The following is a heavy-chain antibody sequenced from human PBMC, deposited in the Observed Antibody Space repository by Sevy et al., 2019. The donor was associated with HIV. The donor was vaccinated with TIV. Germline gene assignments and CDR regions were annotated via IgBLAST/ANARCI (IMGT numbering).Heavy chain of an antibody. J-gene: IGHJ6*02. Sequence: ASVKVSCKASGGTFSNYAISWVRQAPGQGLEWMGGFIPMFDTANYALKFQGKVTLTADGSTTTAYMELSSLRSDDTAVYYCAGSYFDSSGYSSLYYYGMDVWGQGTTVTVSS. CDR3: AGSYFDSSGYSSLYYYGMDV. CDR1: GGTFSNYA. V-gene: IGHV1-69*13. CDR2: FIPMFDTA. D-gene: IGHD3-22*01.